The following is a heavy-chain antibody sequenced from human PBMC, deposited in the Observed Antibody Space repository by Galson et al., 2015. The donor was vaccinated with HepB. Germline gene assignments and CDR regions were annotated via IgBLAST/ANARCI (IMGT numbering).Heavy chain of an antibody. V-gene: IGHV4-59*01. J-gene: IGHJ6*02. D-gene: IGHD3-10*01. CDR3: ARGRDDLYYYYGMDV. CDR2: IYYSGST. Sequence: SETLSLTCTVSGGSISSYYWSWIRQPPGKGLEWIGYIYYSGSTNYNPSLKSRVTISVDTSKNQFSLKLSSVTAADTAVYYCARGRDDLYYYYGMDVWGQGTTVTVS. CDR1: GGSISSYY.